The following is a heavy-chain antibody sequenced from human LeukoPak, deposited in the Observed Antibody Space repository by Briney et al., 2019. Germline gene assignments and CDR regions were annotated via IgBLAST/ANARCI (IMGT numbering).Heavy chain of an antibody. CDR2: IRYDGSNK. J-gene: IGHJ4*02. CDR1: GFTFSSYG. D-gene: IGHD6-19*01. V-gene: IGHV3-30*02. Sequence: GSLRLSCAASGFTFSSYGMHWVRQAPGKGLEWVAFIRYDGSNKYYADSVKGRFTISRDNSKNTLYLQMNSLRAEDTAVYYCAKTVADTRWLTDYWGQGTLVTVSS. CDR3: AKTVADTRWLTDY.